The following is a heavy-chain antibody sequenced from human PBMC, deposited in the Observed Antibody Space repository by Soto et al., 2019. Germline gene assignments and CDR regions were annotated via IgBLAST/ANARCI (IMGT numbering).Heavy chain of an antibody. Sequence: EVQLLESGGGLVQPGGSLRLSCAASGFTFNNYAMTWVRQAPGKGLEWVSAISGGGDTTSYADSVKGRFTVSSDGSKNTLYLQMSSRRAEDTALYYCAKGRGGSGSLPPRVDFWGQGTLVTVSS. D-gene: IGHD3-10*01. CDR2: ISGGGDTT. J-gene: IGHJ4*02. V-gene: IGHV3-23*01. CDR3: AKGRGGSGSLPPRVDF. CDR1: GFTFNNYA.